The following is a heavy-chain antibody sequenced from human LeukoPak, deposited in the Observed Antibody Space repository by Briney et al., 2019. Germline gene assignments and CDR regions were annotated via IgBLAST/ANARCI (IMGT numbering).Heavy chain of an antibody. J-gene: IGHJ4*02. V-gene: IGHV3-23*01. CDR2: ISGSGGNT. CDR3: AKRSHGYSSSSADY. Sequence: GGSLRLSCAASGFTFSSYAMNWVRQAPGKGLEWVSVISGSGGNTYYADSVKGRFTISRDNSKNTLYLQMNSLRVDDTAVYSCAKRSHGYSSSSADYWGQGTLVTVSS. D-gene: IGHD6-6*01. CDR1: GFTFSSYA.